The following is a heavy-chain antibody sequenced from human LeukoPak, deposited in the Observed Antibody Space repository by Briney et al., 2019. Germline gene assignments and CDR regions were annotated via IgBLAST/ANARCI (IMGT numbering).Heavy chain of an antibody. Sequence: SETLSLTCAVYGGSFSGYYWGWIRQPPGKGLEWIGSIYYSGSTYYNPSLKSRVTISVDTSKNQFSLKLSSVTAADTAVYYCARLGGITIFGVVIPEMFDPWGQGTLVTVSS. D-gene: IGHD3-3*01. J-gene: IGHJ5*02. V-gene: IGHV4-39*01. CDR1: GGSFSGYY. CDR3: ARLGGITIFGVVIPEMFDP. CDR2: IYYSGST.